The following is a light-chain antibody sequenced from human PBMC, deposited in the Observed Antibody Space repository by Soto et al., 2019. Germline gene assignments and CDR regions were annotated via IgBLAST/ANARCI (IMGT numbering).Light chain of an antibody. J-gene: IGKJ1*01. Sequence: EIVLTQSPGTLSLSPGERATLSCRASQSVSSSYLAWYQQRPGQAPRLLIYGASSRATGIPDRFSGSGSGTDFTLTISRLEPEDFAVYSCQQDGRSPETSGQGTKLDIK. CDR2: GAS. V-gene: IGKV3-20*01. CDR1: QSVSSSY. CDR3: QQDGRSPET.